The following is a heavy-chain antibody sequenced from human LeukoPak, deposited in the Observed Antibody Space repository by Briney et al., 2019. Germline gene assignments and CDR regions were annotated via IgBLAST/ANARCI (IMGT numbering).Heavy chain of an antibody. CDR2: MNPNSGNT. D-gene: IGHD2-15*01. CDR3: AREGVVARDFDY. V-gene: IGHV1-8*01. CDR1: GYTFTSYD. J-gene: IGHJ4*02. Sequence: GASVKVSCKASGYTFTSYDINWVRQATGQGLEWMGWMNPNSGNTGYAQKFQGRVTMTRDTSISTAFMELRWLTSDDTAFYYCAREGVVARDFDYWGQGTLVTVSS.